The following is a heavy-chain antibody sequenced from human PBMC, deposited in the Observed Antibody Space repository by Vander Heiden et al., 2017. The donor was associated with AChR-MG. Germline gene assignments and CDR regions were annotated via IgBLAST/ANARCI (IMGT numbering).Heavy chain of an antibody. V-gene: IGHV3-7*01. CDR1: GSTFSSHW. J-gene: IGHJ4*02. CDR2: IKQDGSEK. Sequence: EVQLVESGGGLVQPGGSLRLSCAASGSTFSSHWVSWVRQAPGKGLEWVANIKQDGSEKYYVDSVKGRFTISRDNAKNSLYLQMNSLRAEDTAVYYCARNGYDSSGYYMLLNFDYWGQGTLVTVSS. CDR3: ARNGYDSSGYYMLLNFDY. D-gene: IGHD3-22*01.